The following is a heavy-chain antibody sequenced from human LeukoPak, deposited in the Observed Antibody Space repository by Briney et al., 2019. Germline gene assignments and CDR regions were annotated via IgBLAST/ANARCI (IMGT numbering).Heavy chain of an antibody. CDR2: IYYSGST. Sequence: TLSLTCXVYGGSFSGYYWSWIRQHPGKGLEWIGYIYYSGSTYYNPSLKSRVTISVDTSKNQFSLKLSSVTAADTAVYYCARVSSSDPGQGGYYYYGMDVWGQGTTVTVSS. CDR1: GGSFSGYY. J-gene: IGHJ6*02. D-gene: IGHD2-15*01. CDR3: ARVSSSDPGQGGYYYYGMDV. V-gene: IGHV4-31*03.